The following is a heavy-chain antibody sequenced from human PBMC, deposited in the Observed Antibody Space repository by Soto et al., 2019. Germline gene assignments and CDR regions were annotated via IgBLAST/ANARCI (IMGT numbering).Heavy chain of an antibody. Sequence: EVQLLESGGGLVQPGRSLRLSCAASGFTFNSYAVSWVRQAPGKGLEWVSAISDIGGTTYYADSVKGRFTISRDNSKNTLYLQRNSLRAEDTAVYYCAREYSSAWKTVDYWGQGTLVTVSS. CDR3: AREYSSAWKTVDY. D-gene: IGHD6-19*01. CDR1: GFTFNSYA. CDR2: ISDIGGTT. V-gene: IGHV3-23*01. J-gene: IGHJ4*02.